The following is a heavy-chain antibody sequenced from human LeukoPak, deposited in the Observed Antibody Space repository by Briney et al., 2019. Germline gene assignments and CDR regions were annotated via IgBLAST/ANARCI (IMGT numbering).Heavy chain of an antibody. V-gene: IGHV3-48*03. CDR1: GFTFSSYE. D-gene: IGHD2-15*01. J-gene: IGHJ5*02. Sequence: TGESLRLSCAASGFTFSSYEMNWVRQAPGKGLEWVSYISSSGSTIYYADSVKGRFTISRDNAKNSLYLQMNSLRAEDTAVYYCASGGGGSCSSWGQGTLVTVSS. CDR2: ISSSGSTI. CDR3: ASGGGGSCSS.